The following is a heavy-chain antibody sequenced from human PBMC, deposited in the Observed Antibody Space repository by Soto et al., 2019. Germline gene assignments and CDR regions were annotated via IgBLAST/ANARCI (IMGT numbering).Heavy chain of an antibody. CDR2: IIPILGIA. CDR3: ARKVKLHYFDY. J-gene: IGHJ4*02. Sequence: SVKVSCKASGGTISSYTISWVRQAPGQGLEWMGRIIPILGIANYAQKFQGRVTITADKSTSTAYMELSSLRSEDTAVYYCARKVKLHYFDYWGQGTLVTVSS. CDR1: GGTISSYT. D-gene: IGHD1-26*01. V-gene: IGHV1-69*02.